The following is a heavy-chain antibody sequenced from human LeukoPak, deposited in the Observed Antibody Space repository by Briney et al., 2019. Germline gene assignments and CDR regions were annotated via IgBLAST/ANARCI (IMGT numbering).Heavy chain of an antibody. Sequence: GRSLRLSCAASGFTFSSYGMHWVRQAPGKGLEWVAVIWYDGSSKYYADSVKGRFTISRDNSKNTLYLQMNSLRAEDTAVYYCARGFPPAGDLFPLDYWGQGTLVTVSS. CDR3: ARGFPPAGDLFPLDY. CDR2: IWYDGSSK. J-gene: IGHJ4*02. D-gene: IGHD2-21*01. V-gene: IGHV3-33*01. CDR1: GFTFSSYG.